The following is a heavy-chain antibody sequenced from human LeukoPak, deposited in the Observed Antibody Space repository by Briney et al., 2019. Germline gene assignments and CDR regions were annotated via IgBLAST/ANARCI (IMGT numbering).Heavy chain of an antibody. V-gene: IGHV3-23*01. D-gene: IGHD1-1*01. CDR3: ASKSRTSDS. CDR2: IRGSGGST. Sequence: GGSLRLSCAASGFTFSTYAMSWVRQVPGKGLEWVSTIRGSGGSTYYADSVQGRFTISRDNSKNTLYLQMNSLRVEDTALYFCASKSRTSDSWGQGTLVTVSS. CDR1: GFTFSTYA. J-gene: IGHJ4*02.